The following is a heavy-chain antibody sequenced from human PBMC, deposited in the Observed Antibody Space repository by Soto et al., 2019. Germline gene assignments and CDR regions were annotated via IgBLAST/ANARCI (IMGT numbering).Heavy chain of an antibody. Sequence: GGSLRLSCAASGFTFSGSAMHWVRQASGKGLEWVGRIRSKANSYATAYAASVKGRFTISRDDSKNTAYLQMNSLKTEDTAVYYYTSGRLSGYSSEIDCWGQGTLVTVSS. CDR2: IRSKANSYAT. J-gene: IGHJ4*02. V-gene: IGHV3-73*01. D-gene: IGHD5-18*01. CDR3: TSGRLSGYSSEIDC. CDR1: GFTFSGSA.